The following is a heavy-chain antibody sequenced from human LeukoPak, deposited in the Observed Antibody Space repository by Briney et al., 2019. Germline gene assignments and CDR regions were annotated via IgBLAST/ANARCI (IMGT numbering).Heavy chain of an antibody. CDR3: AKTTTGYSSGRFPGWPVDY. J-gene: IGHJ4*02. D-gene: IGHD6-19*01. Sequence: GGSLRLSCVASGFTFSNYAMSWVRQAPGKGLELVSGIYGSDDKAVYGDAVKGRFTISRDNSKNTVYLQMNSLRAEDTAVYYCAKTTTGYSSGRFPGWPVDYWGQGTLVTVSS. CDR1: GFTFSNYA. V-gene: IGHV3-23*01. CDR2: IYGSDDKA.